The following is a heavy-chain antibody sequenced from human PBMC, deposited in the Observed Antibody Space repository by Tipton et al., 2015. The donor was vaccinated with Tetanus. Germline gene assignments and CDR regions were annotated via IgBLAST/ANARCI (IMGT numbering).Heavy chain of an antibody. J-gene: IGHJ4*02. CDR3: ARFQQGSFDY. D-gene: IGHD3-3*01. Sequence: TLSLTCTVSGGSVRSTNSYWSWLRQPPGKGLEWIGYIYYSGTTKYNPSLKSRVTMSVDTSRNQFSLQLNSVTPEDTAVYYCARFQQGSFDYWGQGTLVTVSS. CDR2: IYYSGTT. V-gene: IGHV4-61*01. CDR1: GGSVRSTNSY.